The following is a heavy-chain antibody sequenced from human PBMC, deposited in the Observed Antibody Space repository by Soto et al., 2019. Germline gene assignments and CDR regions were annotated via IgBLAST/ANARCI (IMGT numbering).Heavy chain of an antibody. J-gene: IGHJ4*02. CDR1: GFTFSSYA. CDR2: VSIGGST. CDR3: SKRRGAGGHFDY. V-gene: IGHV3-23*01. D-gene: IGHD2-15*01. Sequence: DVQLLESGGGLVQPEGSLRLSCAACGFTFSSYAMGWVRQGPGKGLEWVAVVSIGGSTHYADSVRGRFTISRDNSKNTLSLLMNSLTAEDTAVYFCSKRRGAGGHFDYWGQGALVTVSS.